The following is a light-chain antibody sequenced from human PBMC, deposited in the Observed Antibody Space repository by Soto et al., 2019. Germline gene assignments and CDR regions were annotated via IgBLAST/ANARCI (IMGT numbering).Light chain of an antibody. CDR3: CSYAGSSTFVVV. Sequence: QSALTQPASVSGSPGQSITISCTGTSSDVGSYNLVSWYQQHPGKAPKLMIYEGSKRPSGVSNRFSGSKSGNTASLTISGLQAEDEADYYCCSYAGSSTFVVVFGGGTK. J-gene: IGLJ2*01. V-gene: IGLV2-23*03. CDR1: SSDVGSYNL. CDR2: EGS.